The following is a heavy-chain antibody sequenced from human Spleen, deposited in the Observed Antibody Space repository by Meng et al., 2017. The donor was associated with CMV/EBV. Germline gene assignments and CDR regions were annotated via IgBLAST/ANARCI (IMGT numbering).Heavy chain of an antibody. CDR1: GFTVSSNY. CDR3: ARDLLLNSYYYYGMDV. J-gene: IGHJ6*02. CDR2: IYSGGST. Sequence: GESLKISCAASGFTVSSNYMSWVRQAPGKGLEWVSVIYSGGSTYYADSVKGRFTISRDNSKNTLYLQMNSLRAEDTAVYYCARDLLLNSYYYYGMDVWGQGTTVTVSS. V-gene: IGHV3-66*02.